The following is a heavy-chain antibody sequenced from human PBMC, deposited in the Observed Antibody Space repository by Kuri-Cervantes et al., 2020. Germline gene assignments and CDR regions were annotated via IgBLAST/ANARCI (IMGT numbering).Heavy chain of an antibody. CDR1: GFTFSSYA. Sequence: GESLKISCAASGFTFSSYAMHWVRQAPGKGLEWVAVISYDGSNKYYADSVKGRFTISRDNAKNSLYLQMNGLRAEDTAVYYCARYKRTNNYYMDVWGKGTTVTVSS. CDR2: ISYDGSNK. J-gene: IGHJ6*03. CDR3: ARYKRTNNYYMDV. D-gene: IGHD1-1*01. V-gene: IGHV3-30-3*01.